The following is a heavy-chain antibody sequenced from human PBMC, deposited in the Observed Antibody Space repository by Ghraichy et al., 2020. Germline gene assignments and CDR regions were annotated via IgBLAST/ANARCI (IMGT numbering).Heavy chain of an antibody. J-gene: IGHJ5*02. Sequence: SETLSLTCTVSGGSLSNSGYYWGWIRQPPGKGLEWIGSIYYGGTTYYNPSLQSRVTISVDTSKNQFSLRLSSVTAADTAVFYCARLPFSSRGWFDPWGQGTLVTVSA. CDR3: ARLPFSSRGWFDP. CDR1: GGSLSNSGYY. D-gene: IGHD6-13*01. V-gene: IGHV4-39*01. CDR2: IYYGGTT.